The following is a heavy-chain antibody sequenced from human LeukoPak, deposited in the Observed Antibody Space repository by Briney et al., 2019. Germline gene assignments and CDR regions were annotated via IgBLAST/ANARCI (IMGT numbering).Heavy chain of an antibody. Sequence: PSETLSLTCTVSGGSISSGDYYWSWIRQPPGKGLEWIVYIYYSGSTYYNPSLKSRVTISVDTSKNQFSLKLSSVTAADTAVYYCASAKVVVVTAHFDYWGQGTLVTVSS. D-gene: IGHD2-21*02. CDR1: GGSISSGDYY. CDR2: IYYSGST. J-gene: IGHJ4*02. V-gene: IGHV4-30-4*01. CDR3: ASAKVVVVTAHFDY.